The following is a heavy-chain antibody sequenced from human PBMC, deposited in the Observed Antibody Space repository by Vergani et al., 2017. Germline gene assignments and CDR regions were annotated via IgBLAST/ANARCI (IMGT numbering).Heavy chain of an antibody. D-gene: IGHD6-13*01. Sequence: EVQLVESGGGLVQPGRSLRLSCAASGFTFDDYAMHWVSGFSWNSGSTGYADSVKGRFTISRDNAKNSLYLQMNSLRAEDTALYYCAKVGELSSSWYGNWFDPWGQGTLVTVSS. V-gene: IGHV3-9*01. CDR1: GFTFDDYA. CDR2: FSWNSGST. CDR3: AKVGELSSSWYGNWFDP. J-gene: IGHJ5*02.